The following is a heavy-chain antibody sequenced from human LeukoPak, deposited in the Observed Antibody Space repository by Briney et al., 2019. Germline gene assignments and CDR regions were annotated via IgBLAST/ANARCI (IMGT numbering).Heavy chain of an antibody. J-gene: IGHJ4*02. CDR2: PYYRSKWYN. V-gene: IGHV6-1*01. CDR1: GDSVSSNSAA. CDR3: ARGPPYCSSTRCRD. Sequence: SQTLSLTCAISGDSVSSNSAAWNWIRQSPSRGXXXXXXPYYRSKWYNDYAVSVKSRITINPDTSKNQFSLQLNSVTPEDTAVYYCARGPPYCSSTRCRDWGQGTLVTVSS. D-gene: IGHD2-2*01.